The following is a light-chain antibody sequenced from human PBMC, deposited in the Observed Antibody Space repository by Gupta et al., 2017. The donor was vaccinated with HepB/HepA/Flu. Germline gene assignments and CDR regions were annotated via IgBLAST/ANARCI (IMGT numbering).Light chain of an antibody. V-gene: IGKV1-12*01. CDR1: QGISSW. J-gene: IGKJ4*01. CDR3: QQANSFPLT. Sequence: DIQMTQSPSSVSASVGDSVAITCRASQGISSWLAWYQQKPGEAPKLLIYDASRLQSGVPSRFNGSTSGAYFTLTISMLPPEDFTTYCCQQANSFPLTFGGGTKVEI. CDR2: DAS.